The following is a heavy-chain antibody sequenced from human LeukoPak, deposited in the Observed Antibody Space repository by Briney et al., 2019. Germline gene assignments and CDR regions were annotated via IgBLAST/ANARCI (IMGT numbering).Heavy chain of an antibody. CDR1: GVTFSSYA. J-gene: IGHJ6*03. V-gene: IGHV3-23*01. CDR3: AKRGVPAASGYYYFFYMDV. CDR2: FSFRGGST. Sequence: PVRCLSLSCAVSGVTFSSYAMSSGCEAPGEGPGWVSAFSFRGGSTYDADSAKGRFTISRDNYKNTLYMQMNSLRAEDTAVYYCAKRGVPAASGYYYFFYMDVWGKETTITVYS. D-gene: IGHD2-2*01.